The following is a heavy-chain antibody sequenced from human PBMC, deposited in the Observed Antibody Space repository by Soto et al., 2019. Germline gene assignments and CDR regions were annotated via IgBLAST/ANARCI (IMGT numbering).Heavy chain of an antibody. CDR1: GDSVSSNSYY. Sequence: SETLSLTCTVSGDSVSSNSYYWTWIRQPPGKGLEWIGYIYYSGSTNYNSSLKSRVTISVDTSKNQFSLKLTSLTAADTAVYYCARAWKEPWGGMDVWGPGTTVTVS. V-gene: IGHV4-61*01. CDR3: ARAWKEPWGGMDV. J-gene: IGHJ6*02. CDR2: IYYSGST. D-gene: IGHD1-1*01.